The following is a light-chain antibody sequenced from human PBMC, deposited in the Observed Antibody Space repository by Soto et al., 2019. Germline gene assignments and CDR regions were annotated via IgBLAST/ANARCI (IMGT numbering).Light chain of an antibody. CDR1: QSVSSSY. Sequence: EIVLTQSPGTLSLSPGERATLSCRASQSVSSSYLAWYQQKPGQAPRLLIYGASSRATGIPDRFSGSGSGPDFTLTTSRLQPQAFAVYYCQQYDSPPLCTFGQGTKVESK. CDR2: GAS. V-gene: IGKV3-20*01. CDR3: QQYDSPPLCT. J-gene: IGKJ1*01.